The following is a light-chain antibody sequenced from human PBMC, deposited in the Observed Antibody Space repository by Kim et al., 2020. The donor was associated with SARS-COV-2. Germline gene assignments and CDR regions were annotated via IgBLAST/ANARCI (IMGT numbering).Light chain of an antibody. Sequence: QSVLTQPPSVSGAPGQRVTISCTGSNSNIGGSYDVQWYKQLPGTAPKLLIYGNTNRPSGAPDRVSGSKSGTSASLAITGLQAEDEADYYCQSYDSSLSSWVFGGGTQLTVL. V-gene: IGLV1-40*01. CDR3: QSYDSSLSSWV. CDR1: NSNIGGSYD. J-gene: IGLJ3*02. CDR2: GNT.